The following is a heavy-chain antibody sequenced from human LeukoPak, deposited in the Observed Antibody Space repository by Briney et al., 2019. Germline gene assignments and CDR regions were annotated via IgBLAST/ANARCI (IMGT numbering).Heavy chain of an antibody. J-gene: IGHJ4*02. D-gene: IGHD3-10*02. Sequence: SETLSLTCTVSGGSISSYYWSWIRQPPGKGLEWIGYIYYSGSTNYNPSLKSRVTISVDTSKNQFSLKLSSVTAADTAVYYCARGMLASNYSDYWGQGTLVTVSS. CDR3: ARGMLASNYSDY. V-gene: IGHV4-59*08. CDR1: GGSISSYY. CDR2: IYYSGST.